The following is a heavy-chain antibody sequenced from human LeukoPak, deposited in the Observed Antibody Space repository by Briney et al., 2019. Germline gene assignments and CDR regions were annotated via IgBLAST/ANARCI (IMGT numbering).Heavy chain of an antibody. CDR2: LSYGGSNT. Sequence: TGRSLRLSCAPAGLTFARHGMDCARLAPSKWLGWVAGLSYGGSNTYYVDSVKGRFTSSGDNSKNTLYLQMDSLRTEDTAVYYCAKDPQQLILSNYFDDWGQGTLVTVSS. D-gene: IGHD2/OR15-2a*01. CDR3: AKDPQQLILSNYFDD. J-gene: IGHJ4*02. CDR1: GLTFARHG. V-gene: IGHV3-30*18.